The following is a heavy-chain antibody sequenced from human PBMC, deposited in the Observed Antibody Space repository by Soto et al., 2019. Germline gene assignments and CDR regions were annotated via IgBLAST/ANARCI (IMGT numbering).Heavy chain of an antibody. CDR2: ISSSSSYI. CDR1: GFTFSSYS. CDR3: ARDAAMRNYPYYYYNYGRDV. V-gene: IGHV3-21*01. Sequence: EVQLVESGGGLVKPGGSLRLSCAASGFTFSSYSMNWVRQAPGKGLEWVSSISSSSSYIYYADSVKGRFTISPDIAKNSRYLQMISLRAEDTAVYYCARDAAMRNYPYYYYNYGRDVWGQGTTVTVSS. D-gene: IGHD6-25*01. J-gene: IGHJ6*02.